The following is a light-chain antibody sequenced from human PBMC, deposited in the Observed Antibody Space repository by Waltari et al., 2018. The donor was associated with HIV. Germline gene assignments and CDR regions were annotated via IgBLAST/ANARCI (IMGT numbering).Light chain of an antibody. J-gene: IGLJ3*02. CDR3: QSYDSSNQWV. Sequence: NFMLAQPHSVSGSPGKTVTMSCTRSSGSIASNLVQWYRQRPDSSPTIVLYEDNQRPSGVPDRVSGSIDSSSNSASLTISGLKTEDEADYYCQSYDSSNQWVFGGGTKLTVL. V-gene: IGLV6-57*01. CDR1: SGSIASNL. CDR2: EDN.